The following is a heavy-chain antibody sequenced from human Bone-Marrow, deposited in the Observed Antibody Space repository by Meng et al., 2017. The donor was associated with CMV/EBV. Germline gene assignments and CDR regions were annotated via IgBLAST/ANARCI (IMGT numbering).Heavy chain of an antibody. V-gene: IGHV4-39*06. CDR1: GGSISSSSYY. Sequence: SETLSLTCTVSGGSISSSSYYWGWIRQPPGKGLEWIGSIYCSGRTYYNPSLKSRVTISVDTSKNQYPLKLSPVTAADTAVYYCARGVGSVRFLEWLSTAGYFDYWGQGTLVTVSS. J-gene: IGHJ4*02. CDR3: ARGVGSVRFLEWLSTAGYFDY. D-gene: IGHD3-3*01. CDR2: IYCSGRT.